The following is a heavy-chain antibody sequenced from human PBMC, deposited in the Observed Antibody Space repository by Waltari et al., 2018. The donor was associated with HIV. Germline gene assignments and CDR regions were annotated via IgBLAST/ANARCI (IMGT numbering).Heavy chain of an antibody. CDR1: GFIFSNYA. CDR3: AKDSVLAGTRAYLDS. Sequence: VQLVESGGDVVQRGGSLRISCAASGFIFSNYAIHWVRQAPGKGLEWVAVIFYDGSNRFYVDSVKGRFSISRDNSGKTVSLQMNDLKTEDTAVYYCAKDSVLAGTRAYLDSWGQGALVAVSS. J-gene: IGHJ4*02. V-gene: IGHV3-30*18. CDR2: IFYDGSNR. D-gene: IGHD6-19*01.